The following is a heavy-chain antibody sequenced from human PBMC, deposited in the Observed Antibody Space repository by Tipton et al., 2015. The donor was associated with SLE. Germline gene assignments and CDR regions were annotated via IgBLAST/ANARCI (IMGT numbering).Heavy chain of an antibody. Sequence: TLSLTCTVSGGSISSYYWSWIRQPPGKGLEWIGSIYYSGSTYYNPSLKSRVTISVDTSQNQFSLKLSSVTAADTAVYYCARHRGGYYYYGMDDWGQGTTVTVSS. V-gene: IGHV4-59*05. J-gene: IGHJ6*02. CDR3: ARHRGGYYYYGMDD. CDR2: IYYSGST. D-gene: IGHD3-10*01. CDR1: GGSISSYY.